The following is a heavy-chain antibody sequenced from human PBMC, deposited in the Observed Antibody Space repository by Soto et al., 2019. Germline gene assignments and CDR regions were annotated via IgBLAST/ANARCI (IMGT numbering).Heavy chain of an antibody. CDR2: IYTSGST. V-gene: IGHV4-4*07. J-gene: IGHJ5*02. D-gene: IGHD3-3*01. CDR1: GGSISSYY. CDR3: ARERGLEWLLKGNWWFDP. Sequence: SETLSLTCTVSGGSISSYYWSWIRQPAGKGLEWIGRIYTSGSTNYNPSLKSRVTMSVDTSKNQFSLKLSSVTAADTAVYYCARERGLEWLLKGNWWFDPWGQGTLVTVSS.